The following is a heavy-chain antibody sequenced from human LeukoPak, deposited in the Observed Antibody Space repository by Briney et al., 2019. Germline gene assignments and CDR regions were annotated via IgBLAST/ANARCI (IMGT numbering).Heavy chain of an antibody. D-gene: IGHD6-19*01. Sequence: GASVKVSCKASGYTFTGYYMHWVRQAPGQGLEWMGRINPNSGGTNYAQKFQGRVTMTRDTSISTAYMELSRLRSDDTAVYYCARAQYSSGWYSLYYYHYGMDVWGQGTTVTVSS. CDR1: GYTFTGYY. J-gene: IGHJ6*02. CDR3: ARAQYSSGWYSLYYYHYGMDV. CDR2: INPNSGGT. V-gene: IGHV1-2*06.